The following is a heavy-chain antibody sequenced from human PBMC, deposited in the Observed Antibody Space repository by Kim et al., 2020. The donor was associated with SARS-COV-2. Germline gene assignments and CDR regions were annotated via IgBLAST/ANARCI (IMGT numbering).Heavy chain of an antibody. V-gene: IGHV4-34*01. J-gene: IGHJ5*02. CDR3: AGGRYSPQPFDP. CDR1: GGSFSGYY. Sequence: SETLSLTCAVYGGSFSGYYWSWIRQPPGKGLEWIGEINHSGSTNYNPSLKSRVTISVDTSKNQFSLKLSSVTAADTAVYYFAGGRYSPQPFDPWGQGTLVTVSS. CDR2: INHSGST. D-gene: IGHD5-18*01.